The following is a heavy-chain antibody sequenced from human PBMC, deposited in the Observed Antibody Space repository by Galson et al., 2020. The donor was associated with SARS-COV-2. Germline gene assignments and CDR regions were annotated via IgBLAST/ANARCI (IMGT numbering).Heavy chain of an antibody. CDR1: GFTFDDYA. Sequence: GGSLRLSCAASGFTFDDYAMHWVRQAPGKGLEWVSLISWDGGSTYYADSVKGRFTISRDNSKNSLYLQMNSLRAEDTALYYCAKDLGHEVYCSSTSCHPPGFDYWGQGTLVTVSS. CDR2: ISWDGGST. J-gene: IGHJ4*02. CDR3: AKDLGHEVYCSSTSCHPPGFDY. V-gene: IGHV3-43D*03. D-gene: IGHD2-2*01.